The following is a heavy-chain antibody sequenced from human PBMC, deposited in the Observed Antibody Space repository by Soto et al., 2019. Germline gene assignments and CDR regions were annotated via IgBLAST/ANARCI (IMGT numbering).Heavy chain of an antibody. CDR1: GFTVSSNY. V-gene: IGHV3-53*01. D-gene: IGHD3-10*01. CDR3: ASTDMVKGHLNWFDP. Sequence: EVRLVESGGGLIQPGGSLRLSCAASGFTVSSNYMSWVRQAPGKGLEWVSVIYSGGSTYYADSVKGRFTISRDNSKNTLYLQMNSLRAEDTAVYYCASTDMVKGHLNWFDPWGQGTLVTVSS. CDR2: IYSGGST. J-gene: IGHJ5*02.